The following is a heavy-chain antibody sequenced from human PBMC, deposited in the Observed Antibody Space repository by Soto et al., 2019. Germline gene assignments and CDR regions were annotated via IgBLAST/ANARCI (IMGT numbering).Heavy chain of an antibody. J-gene: IGHJ4*02. CDR2: IYXXXXX. CDR3: ARGVGSSPPRY. Sequence: PEAPSPTCTISGGSISVYYWSWIRQSPGQGLEXXGXIYXXXXXYXXPPLKTRVTISADTSKNQISPKLPSATAADTAVYFCARGVGSSPPRYWGRGTRVTASS. CDR1: GGSISVYY. V-gene: IGHV4-59*12. D-gene: IGHD3-9*01.